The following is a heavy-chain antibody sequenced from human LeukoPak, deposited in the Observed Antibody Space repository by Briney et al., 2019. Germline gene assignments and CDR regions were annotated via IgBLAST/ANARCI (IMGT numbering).Heavy chain of an antibody. Sequence: ASVKVSCKASGYTFTSYGISWVRQAPGQGLEWMGWISAYNGNTNYAQKLQGRVTMTTDTSTSTAYMELRGLRSDDTAVYYCARAPGVLLWFGELSPTDYWGQGTLVTVSS. D-gene: IGHD3-10*01. CDR3: ARAPGVLLWFGELSPTDY. J-gene: IGHJ4*02. V-gene: IGHV1-18*01. CDR1: GYTFTSYG. CDR2: ISAYNGNT.